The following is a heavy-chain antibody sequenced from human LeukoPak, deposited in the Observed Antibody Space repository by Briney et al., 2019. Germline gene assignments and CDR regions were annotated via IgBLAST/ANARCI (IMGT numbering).Heavy chain of an antibody. D-gene: IGHD3-22*01. V-gene: IGHV1-18*01. CDR3: AREGYYYDSNHAFDI. CDR1: GYTFTSYG. CDR2: ISAYNGNT. Sequence: GASVKVSCKASGYTFTSYGISWVRQAPGQGLEWMGWISAYNGNTNYAQKLQGRVTMTTDTSTSTAYMELRSLRSDDTAMYYCAREGYYYDSNHAFDIWGQGTMVTVSS. J-gene: IGHJ3*02.